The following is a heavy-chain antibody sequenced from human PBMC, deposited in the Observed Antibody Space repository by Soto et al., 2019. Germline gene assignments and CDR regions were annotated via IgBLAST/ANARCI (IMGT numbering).Heavy chain of an antibody. D-gene: IGHD3-10*01. J-gene: IGHJ4*02. V-gene: IGHV3-23*01. Sequence: EVQLLESGGGLVQPGGSLRLSCAASGFTFSSYAMSWDRQAPGKGLEWVSAISGSGGSTYYADSVKGRFTISRDNSKNSLYLQMNSLRAEDTAVYYCAKASGWFGEFDYWGQGTLVTVSP. CDR1: GFTFSSYA. CDR2: ISGSGGST. CDR3: AKASGWFGEFDY.